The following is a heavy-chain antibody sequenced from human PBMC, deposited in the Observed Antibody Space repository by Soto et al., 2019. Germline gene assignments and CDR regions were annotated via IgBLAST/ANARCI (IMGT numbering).Heavy chain of an antibody. D-gene: IGHD6-19*01. J-gene: IGHJ4*02. CDR1: GYTFTSYD. CDR2: MNPNSGNT. Sequence: VASVKVSCKASGYTFTSYDINWVRQATGQGLEWMGWMNPNSGNTGYAQKFQGRVTMTRNTSISTAYMELSSLRSEDTAVYYCARVDNGYRSGWYEAGIDYWGQGTLVTVSS. CDR3: ARVDNGYRSGWYEAGIDY. V-gene: IGHV1-8*01.